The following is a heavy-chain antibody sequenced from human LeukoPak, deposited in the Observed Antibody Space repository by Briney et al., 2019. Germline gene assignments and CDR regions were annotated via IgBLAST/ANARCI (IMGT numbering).Heavy chain of an antibody. CDR1: SGSISSGGYY. CDR2: IYYSGST. J-gene: IGHJ4*02. V-gene: IGHV4-31*03. Sequence: SQTLSLTCTVSSGSISSGGYYWSWIRQHPGKGLEWIGYIYYSGSTYYNPSLKSRVTISVDTSKNQFSLKLSSVTAADTAVYYCASGDSSGYYYFDYWGQGTLVTVSS. D-gene: IGHD3-22*01. CDR3: ASGDSSGYYYFDY.